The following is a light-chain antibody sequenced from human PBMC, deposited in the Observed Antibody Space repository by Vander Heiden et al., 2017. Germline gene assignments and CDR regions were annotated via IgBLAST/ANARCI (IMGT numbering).Light chain of an antibody. CDR3: RQRSRWPPYT. J-gene: IGKJ2*01. CDR1: QSVSSY. V-gene: IGKV3-11*01. Sequence: IVLPQSPATLSLSPGERATLTCRASQSVSSYLAWYQQKSGQAPRLLIYDASNRATGIPARFSGSGSGTDFTLTISSLEPEDFAVYYCRQRSRWPPYTFGQGTKLEI. CDR2: DAS.